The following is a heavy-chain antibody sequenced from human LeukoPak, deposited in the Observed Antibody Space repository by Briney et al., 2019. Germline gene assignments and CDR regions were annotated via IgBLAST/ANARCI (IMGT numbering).Heavy chain of an antibody. CDR2: ISCDGSFK. Sequence: GGSLRLSCAASGFTFSNYAMHWVRQAPGKGLQWVSAISCDGSFKFYADSVKARFTISRDKSKNTLYLQMNSLRAEDTAVYYCATLDENDGSRNYLYACNIWGQRTMVTVSS. D-gene: IGHD1-1*01. V-gene: IGHV3-30-3*01. CDR1: GFTFSNYA. CDR3: ATLDENDGSRNYLYACNI. J-gene: IGHJ3*02.